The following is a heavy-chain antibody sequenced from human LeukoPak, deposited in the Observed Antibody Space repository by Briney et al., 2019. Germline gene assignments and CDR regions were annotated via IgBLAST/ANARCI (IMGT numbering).Heavy chain of an antibody. CDR2: IYYSGST. Sequence: PSETLSLTCTVSGGSISSYYWSWIRQPPGKGLEWIGYIYYSGSTNYNPSLKSRVTISVDTSKNQFSLKLSSVTAADTAVYYCAANGYSYGYYFDYWGQGTLVTVSS. D-gene: IGHD5-18*01. CDR3: AANGYSYGYYFDY. CDR1: GGSISSYY. V-gene: IGHV4-59*01. J-gene: IGHJ4*02.